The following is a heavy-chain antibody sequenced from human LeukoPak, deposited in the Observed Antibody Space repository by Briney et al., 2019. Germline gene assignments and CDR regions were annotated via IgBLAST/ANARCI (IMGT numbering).Heavy chain of an antibody. Sequence: GGSLRLSCAASGFTFSSYAMSWVRQAPRKGLEWVSAISGSGGSTYYADSVKGRFTISRDNSKNTLYLQMNSLRAEDTAVYYCAKEIVVVPAAIGHDAFDIWGKGTMVTVSS. CDR3: AKEIVVVPAAIGHDAFDI. CDR2: ISGSGGST. J-gene: IGHJ3*02. V-gene: IGHV3-23*01. CDR1: GFTFSSYA. D-gene: IGHD2-2*01.